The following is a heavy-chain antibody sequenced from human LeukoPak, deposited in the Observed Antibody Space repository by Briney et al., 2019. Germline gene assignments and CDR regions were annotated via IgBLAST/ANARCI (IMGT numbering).Heavy chain of an antibody. CDR2: ISWNSGSI. D-gene: IGHD6-13*01. V-gene: IGHV3-9*01. J-gene: IGHJ4*02. CDR3: AKDRGSSSWALLDY. CDR1: GFTFDDYA. Sequence: PGGSLRLSCAASGFTFDDYAMHWVRQAPGKGLEWVSGISWNSGSIGYADSVKGRFTISRDNAKNSLYLQMNSLRAEDTALYCCAKDRGSSSWALLDYWGQGTLVTVSS.